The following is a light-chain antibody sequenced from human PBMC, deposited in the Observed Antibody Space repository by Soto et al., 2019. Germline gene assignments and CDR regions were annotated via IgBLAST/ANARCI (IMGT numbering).Light chain of an antibody. CDR3: LQHYFYSWT. CDR1: QHIGID. V-gene: IGKV1-17*02. CDR2: HTS. J-gene: IGKJ1*01. Sequence: DIQMTQSPSSLSASVGDRVTITCRASQHIGIDLGWYQQKPGKAPQRLIYHTSHLQSGVPSRFSGRGSGTEFTLTINNLQPEDVATCYCLQHYFYSWTFGQGTRWISN.